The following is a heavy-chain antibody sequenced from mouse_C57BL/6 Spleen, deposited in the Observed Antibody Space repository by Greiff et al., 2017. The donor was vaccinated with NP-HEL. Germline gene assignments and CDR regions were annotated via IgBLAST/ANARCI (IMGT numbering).Heavy chain of an antibody. D-gene: IGHD1-1*01. Sequence: VKLQESGAELAKPGASVKLSCKASGYTFTSYWMHWLKQRPGQGLEWIGYINPSSGYTKYNQKFKDKATLTADKSSSPAYMQLSRLTYEDSAEYYCAHGLYGSSYFDGWGKGTTLTVSS. CDR3: AHGLYGSSYFDG. V-gene: IGHV1-7*01. CDR2: INPSSGYT. J-gene: IGHJ2*01. CDR1: GYTFTSYW.